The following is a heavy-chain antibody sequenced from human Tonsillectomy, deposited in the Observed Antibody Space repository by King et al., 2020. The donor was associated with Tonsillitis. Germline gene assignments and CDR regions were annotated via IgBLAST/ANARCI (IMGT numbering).Heavy chain of an antibody. CDR3: ARDRGSSSWTPPDGMDV. CDR2: TSTDNGYT. CDR1: GYTFTTYG. V-gene: IGHV1-18*01. Sequence: VQLVESGAEVKKPGASVKVSCKASGYTFTTYGISWVRQAPGQGLEWMGWTSTDNGYTNYAQKLQGRVTMTTDTSTRTAYMELKSLRSDDTAVYYCARDRGSSSWTPPDGMDVWDQGTTVTVSS. D-gene: IGHD6-13*01. J-gene: IGHJ6*02.